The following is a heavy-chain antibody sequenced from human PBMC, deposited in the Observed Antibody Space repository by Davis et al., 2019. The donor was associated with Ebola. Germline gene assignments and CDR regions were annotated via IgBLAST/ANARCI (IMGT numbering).Heavy chain of an antibody. Sequence: GESLKISCAASGFTFSSYGMHWVRQAPGKGLEWVAVISYDGSNKYYAASVKGRFTISRDNSKNTLYLQMNSLRAEDTAVYYCAKGDDFWSGYPYYYYYGMDVWGKGTTVTVSS. CDR1: GFTFSSYG. J-gene: IGHJ6*04. CDR2: ISYDGSNK. D-gene: IGHD3-3*01. V-gene: IGHV3-30*18. CDR3: AKGDDFWSGYPYYYYYGMDV.